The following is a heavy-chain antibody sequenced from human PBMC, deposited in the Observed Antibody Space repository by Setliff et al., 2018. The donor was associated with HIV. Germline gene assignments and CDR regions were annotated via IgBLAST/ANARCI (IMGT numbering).Heavy chain of an antibody. D-gene: IGHD3-22*01. CDR3: ARYRYYYDSSGYGRWFDP. J-gene: IGHJ5*02. CDR2: VYYSGST. V-gene: IGHV4-39*01. Sequence: SETLSLTCTVSGDSISTGRYYWGWIRQPPGKGLEWIGSVYYSGSTYYNPSLKSRVTISVDTSENQFSLRLNPVTAADTAVYYCARYRYYYDSSGYGRWFDPWGQGTLVTVSS. CDR1: GDSISTGRYY.